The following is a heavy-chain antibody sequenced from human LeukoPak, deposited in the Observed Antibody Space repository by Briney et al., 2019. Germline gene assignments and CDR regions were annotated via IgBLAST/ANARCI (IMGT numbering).Heavy chain of an antibody. V-gene: IGHV2-5*02. CDR2: IYWDDDK. Sequence: ESGPTLVNPTQTLTLTCTFSGFSLSTSGVGVGWIRQPPGKALEWLALIYWDDDKRYSPSLKSRLTITKDTSKNQVVLTMTNMDPVDTATYYCALSDCSGGSCFVDYWGQGTLVTVSS. J-gene: IGHJ4*02. CDR1: GFSLSTSGVG. CDR3: ALSDCSGGSCFVDY. D-gene: IGHD2-15*01.